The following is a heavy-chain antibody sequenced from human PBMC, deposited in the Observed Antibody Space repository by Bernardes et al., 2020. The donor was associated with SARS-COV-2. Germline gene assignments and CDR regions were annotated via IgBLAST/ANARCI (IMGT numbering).Heavy chain of an antibody. D-gene: IGHD2-2*01. CDR2: IYTSGST. J-gene: IGHJ6*02. V-gene: IGHV4-4*07. CDR1: GGSISSYY. CDR3: ARVGCSSTSCSAMDV. Sequence: SETLSLTCTVSGGSISSYYWSWIRQPAGKGLEWIGLIYTSGSTNYNPSLKSRVTMSVDTSKNQFSLKLSSVTAADTAVYYCARVGCSSTSCSAMDVWGQGTTVTVSS.